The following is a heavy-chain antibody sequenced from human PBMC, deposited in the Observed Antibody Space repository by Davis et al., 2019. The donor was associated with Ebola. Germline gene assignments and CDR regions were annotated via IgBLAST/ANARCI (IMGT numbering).Heavy chain of an antibody. J-gene: IGHJ2*01. Sequence: PGGSPRLSCAASGFTFSSYAMSWVRQAPGKGLEWVSAVGGSGHSTYYADSVKGRFTVSRDNSKNTLYLQMNSLRAEDTAVYFCAKGFSSGWYWYFDLWGRGTLVTVSS. CDR2: VGGSGHST. V-gene: IGHV3-23*01. D-gene: IGHD6-19*01. CDR1: GFTFSSYA. CDR3: AKGFSSGWYWYFDL.